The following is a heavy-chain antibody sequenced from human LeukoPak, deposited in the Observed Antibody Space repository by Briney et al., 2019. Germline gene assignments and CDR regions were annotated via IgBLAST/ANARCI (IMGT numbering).Heavy chain of an antibody. V-gene: IGHV1-2*06. CDR2: INPNSGGT. J-gene: IGHJ4*02. CDR1: GYTFTGYY. CDR3: ASLVGATDNEEVGY. D-gene: IGHD1-26*01. Sequence: ASVTVSCKASGYTFTGYYMHWVRQAPGQGLEWMGRINPNSGGTNYAQKFQGRVTMTRDTSISTAYMELSRLGSDDTAVYYCASLVGATDNEEVGYWSQGTLVTVSS.